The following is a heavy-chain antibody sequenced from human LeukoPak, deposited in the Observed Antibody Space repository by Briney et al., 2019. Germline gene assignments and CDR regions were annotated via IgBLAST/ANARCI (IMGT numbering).Heavy chain of an antibody. CDR2: IYSGGST. Sequence: GGSLRLSCAASGFTVSSNYMSWVRQAPGKGLEWVSVIYSGGSTYYADSVKGRFTISRDNSKNTLYLQMNSLRAEDTAVYYCARERGYGDSRSPPSMDVWGQGTTVTVSS. D-gene: IGHD4-17*01. CDR3: ARERGYGDSRSPPSMDV. V-gene: IGHV3-53*01. CDR1: GFTVSSNY. J-gene: IGHJ6*02.